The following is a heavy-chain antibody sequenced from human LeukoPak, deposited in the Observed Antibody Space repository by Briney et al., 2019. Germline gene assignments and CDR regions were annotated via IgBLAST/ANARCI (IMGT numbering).Heavy chain of an antibody. D-gene: IGHD5-18*01. J-gene: IGHJ4*02. CDR2: ISYDGSNK. Sequence: GGSLRLSCAASGFTFKLYWMHWVRQAPGKGLEWVAVISYDGSNKYYADSVKGRFTISRDNSKNTLYLQMSSLRAEDTAVYYCARLIQLWSDLDYWGQGTLVTVSS. V-gene: IGHV3-30-3*01. CDR3: ARLIQLWSDLDY. CDR1: GFTFKLYW.